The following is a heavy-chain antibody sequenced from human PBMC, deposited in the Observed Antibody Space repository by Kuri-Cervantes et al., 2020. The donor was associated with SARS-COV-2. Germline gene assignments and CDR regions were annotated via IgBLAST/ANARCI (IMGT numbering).Heavy chain of an antibody. Sequence: GESLKISCAASGFTFSCSAMHWVRHASGKGLEWVGRIRSKANSYATAYAASVKGRFTISRDDSKNTAYLQMNSLRAEDTAVYYCARDSRTGGRFGVVIRHYGMDVWGQGTTVTVSS. CDR3: ARDSRTGGRFGVVIRHYGMDV. CDR1: GFTFSCSA. J-gene: IGHJ6*02. V-gene: IGHV3-73*01. D-gene: IGHD3-3*01. CDR2: IRSKANSYAT.